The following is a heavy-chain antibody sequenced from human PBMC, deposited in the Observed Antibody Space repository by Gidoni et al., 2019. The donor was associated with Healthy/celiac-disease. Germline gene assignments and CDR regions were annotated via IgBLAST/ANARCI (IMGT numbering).Heavy chain of an antibody. CDR1: GGSISSSSYY. J-gene: IGHJ5*02. V-gene: IGHV4-39*07. CDR3: ARVFKGRNWFDP. CDR2: IYYSGST. Sequence: QLQLQESGPGLVKPSETLSLTCTVSGGSISSSSYYWGWIRQPPGKGLEWIGSIYYSGSTYYNPSLKSRVTISVDTSKNQFSLKRSSVTDADTAVYYCARVFKGRNWFDPWGQGTLVTVTS.